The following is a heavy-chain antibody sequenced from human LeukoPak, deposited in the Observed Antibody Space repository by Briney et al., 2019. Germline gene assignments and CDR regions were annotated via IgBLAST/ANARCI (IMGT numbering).Heavy chain of an antibody. CDR1: GYTLTELS. V-gene: IGHV1-24*01. J-gene: IGHJ4*02. Sequence: ASVKVSCKVSGYTLTELSMHWVRQAPGKGLEWMGGFDPEDGETIYAQKFQGRVTMTEDTSTDTAYMGLSSLRSEDTAVYYCATDNYYGSGSYYRAFDYWGQGTLVTVSS. D-gene: IGHD3-10*01. CDR3: ATDNYYGSGSYYRAFDY. CDR2: FDPEDGET.